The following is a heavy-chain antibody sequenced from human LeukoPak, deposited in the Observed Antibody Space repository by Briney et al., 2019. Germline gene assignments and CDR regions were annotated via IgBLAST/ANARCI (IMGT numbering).Heavy chain of an antibody. V-gene: IGHV4-59*01. CDR3: ARHTTTPDSYLAY. Sequence: NTSETLSLTCTVSGGSISSYYWSWIRQPPGKGLEWIGYIYYSGSTNYNPSLKSRVTISVDTSKNQFSLKLSSVTAADTAVYYCARHTTTPDSYLAYWGQGTLVIVSS. CDR1: GGSISSYY. D-gene: IGHD1-1*01. CDR2: IYYSGST. J-gene: IGHJ4*02.